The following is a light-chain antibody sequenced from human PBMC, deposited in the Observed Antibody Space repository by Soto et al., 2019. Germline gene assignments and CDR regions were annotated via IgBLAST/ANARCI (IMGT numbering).Light chain of an antibody. Sequence: QSVLTQPPSVSGAPGQRVTISCTGSSSNIGAGYDVHWYQQLPGTAPKLLIYGNSNRPSGVPDRFSGSKSGTSASLAITGLLAEDEAAYYCQSYDSSLRVVFGGGTKLTVL. CDR1: SSNIGAGYD. V-gene: IGLV1-40*01. J-gene: IGLJ2*01. CDR3: QSYDSSLRVV. CDR2: GNS.